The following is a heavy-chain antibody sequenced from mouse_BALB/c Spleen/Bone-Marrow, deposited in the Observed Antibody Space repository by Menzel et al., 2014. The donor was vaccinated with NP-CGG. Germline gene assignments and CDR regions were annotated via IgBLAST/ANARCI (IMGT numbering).Heavy chain of an antibody. CDR2: IRNKANGYTT. CDR1: GFTFTDYY. Sequence: EVNVVDSGGGLVQPGGSLRLSCATSGFTFTDYYMSWVRQPPGKALEWLGFIRNKANGYTTEYSASVKGRFTISRDNSQSILYLQMNTLRAEDSATYYCARDRRYDLAWFAYWGQGTLVTVSA. CDR3: ARDRRYDLAWFAY. D-gene: IGHD2-14*01. V-gene: IGHV7-3*02. J-gene: IGHJ3*01.